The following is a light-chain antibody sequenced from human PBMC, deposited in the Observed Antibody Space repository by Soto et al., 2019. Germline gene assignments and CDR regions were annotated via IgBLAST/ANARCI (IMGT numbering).Light chain of an antibody. CDR2: DVS. V-gene: IGLV2-14*03. CDR1: SSDVGGYNY. CDR3: SSYTTDSTPL. Sequence: QSVLTQPASVSGTPGQSITISCTGTSSDVGGYNYVYWYQQHPGKAPKLMIYDVSNRPSGVSNRFSGSKSGNTASLTISGRHAEDEADYYCSSYTTDSTPLFGGGTQLTVL. J-gene: IGLJ3*02.